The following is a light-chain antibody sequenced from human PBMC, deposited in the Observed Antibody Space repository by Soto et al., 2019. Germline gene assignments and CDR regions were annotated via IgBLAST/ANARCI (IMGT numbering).Light chain of an antibody. V-gene: IGKV1D-12*01. CDR3: QQADSFPLT. Sequence: DIQMTQSPSSVSASVGDRVTISCRASQRISRWLAWYQQKPGRAPKLLIYAASSLQSGVPSRFSGGGSGTDFTLTISGLQTEDFATYYCQQADSFPLTFGGGTKVEIK. CDR2: AAS. CDR1: QRISRW. J-gene: IGKJ4*01.